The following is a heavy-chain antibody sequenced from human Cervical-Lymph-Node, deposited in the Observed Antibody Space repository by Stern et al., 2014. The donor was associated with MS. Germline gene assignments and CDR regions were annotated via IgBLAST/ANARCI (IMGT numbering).Heavy chain of an antibody. Sequence: QVQLQQSGPGLVKPSETVSLTCTVSGGSLTSKYWNWIRQPPGKGLDWIGYIYSDGNTNYNPSLQNRVTISLDTSTNQFSLSLTSVTAADTAVYYCARVTGRGTRQNWFDSWGQGTLLTVSS. V-gene: IGHV4-59*01. D-gene: IGHD1-26*01. J-gene: IGHJ5*01. CDR2: IYSDGNT. CDR1: GGSLTSKY. CDR3: ARVTGRGTRQNWFDS.